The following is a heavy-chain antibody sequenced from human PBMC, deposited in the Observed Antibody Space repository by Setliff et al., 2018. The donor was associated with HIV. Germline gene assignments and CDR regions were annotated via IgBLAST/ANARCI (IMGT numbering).Heavy chain of an antibody. CDR2: VSRGGST. J-gene: IGHJ4*01. D-gene: IGHD2-15*01. V-gene: IGHV4-34*01. Sequence: SETLSLTCGVDDGSFSGYSWSWIRQSPGKGLEWIGEVSRGGSTTYNPSLTGRVSVSVDTSKSQFSLKLTNVTAADAAVYYCARAVCPSLNCYSFFNYWGHGSLVTDSS. CDR3: ARAVCPSLNCYSFFNY. CDR1: DGSFSGYS.